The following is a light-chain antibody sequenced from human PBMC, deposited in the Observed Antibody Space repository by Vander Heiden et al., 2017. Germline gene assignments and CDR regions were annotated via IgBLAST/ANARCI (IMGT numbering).Light chain of an antibody. Sequence: SYELTQPPSVSVSPGQTARITCSGDALTKQYAFWYQQKPGQAPCLVRDKDSERSPGIPDRFSGASSGTTVTLTISGGQAEDEADYECQSADSSGADVGFGGGTKLTVL. J-gene: IGLJ2*01. V-gene: IGLV3-25*03. CDR1: ALTKQY. CDR3: QSADSSGADVG. CDR2: KDS.